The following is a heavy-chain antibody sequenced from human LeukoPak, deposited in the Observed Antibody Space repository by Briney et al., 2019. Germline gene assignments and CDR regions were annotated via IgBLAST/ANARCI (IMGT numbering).Heavy chain of an antibody. CDR2: IKQDGSEK. D-gene: IGHD1-14*01. CDR3: ARDPESDLFDP. Sequence: GGSLRLSCAASGFTFSSYSMNWVRQAPGKGLEWVANIKQDGSEKYYVDSVKGRFTISRDNAKNSLYLQMNSLRAEDTAVYYCARDPESDLFDPWGQGTLVTVSS. CDR1: GFTFSSYS. V-gene: IGHV3-7*01. J-gene: IGHJ5*02.